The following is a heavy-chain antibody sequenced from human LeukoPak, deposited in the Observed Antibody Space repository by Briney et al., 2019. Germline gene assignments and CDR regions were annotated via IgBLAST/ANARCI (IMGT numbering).Heavy chain of an antibody. CDR1: GFTFSSYA. Sequence: GRSLRLSCAASGFTFSSYAMHWVRQAPGKGLEWVAVISYDGSNKYYADSVKGRFTISRDNSKNTLYLQMNSLRAEDTAVYYCARDSPSWFGGGYGMDVWGQGTTVTVSS. J-gene: IGHJ6*02. D-gene: IGHD3-10*01. CDR2: ISYDGSNK. V-gene: IGHV3-30-3*01. CDR3: ARDSPSWFGGGYGMDV.